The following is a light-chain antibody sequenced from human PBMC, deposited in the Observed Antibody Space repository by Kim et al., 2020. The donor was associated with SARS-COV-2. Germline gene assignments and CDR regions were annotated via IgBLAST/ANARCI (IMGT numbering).Light chain of an antibody. Sequence: SSELTQDPAVSVALGQTVRITCQGDSLRSYYASWYQQKPGQAPVLVIYGKNNRPSWIPDRFSGSSSGNTASLTITGARAEDEADYYCNSRDSSGNHYVFG. CDR3: NSRDSSGNHYV. CDR2: GKN. V-gene: IGLV3-19*01. J-gene: IGLJ1*01. CDR1: SLRSYY.